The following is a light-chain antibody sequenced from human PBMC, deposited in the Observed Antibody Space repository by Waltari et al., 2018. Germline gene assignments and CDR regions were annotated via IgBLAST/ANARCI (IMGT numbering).Light chain of an antibody. CDR3: RRRSYWLEVT. Sequence: DIVLTQSPATLSLSPGERATLSCRATQSVSRYLDWYQQKPGQHTRLPIYDASNSATGIPARFSGSQSGTDFALTISSLEAEDFTVYYCRRRSYWLEVTFGPGTKVDIK. V-gene: IGKV3-11*01. CDR2: DAS. CDR1: QSVSRY. J-gene: IGKJ3*01.